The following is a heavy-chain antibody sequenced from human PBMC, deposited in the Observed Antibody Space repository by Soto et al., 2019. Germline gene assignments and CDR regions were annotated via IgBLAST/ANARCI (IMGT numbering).Heavy chain of an antibody. Sequence: SETLSLTCAVSGASVRSYHWSWIRQAAGKGLEWIGRIQMSGTTNYNPSLKTRVTMSLDTSKNEVSLRMTSVTAADTAVYFCEKARSTMRWFDTWGQGILVTVSS. J-gene: IGHJ5*02. CDR2: IQMSGTT. V-gene: IGHV4-4*07. CDR1: GASVRSYH. D-gene: IGHD1-1*01. CDR3: EKARSTMRWFDT.